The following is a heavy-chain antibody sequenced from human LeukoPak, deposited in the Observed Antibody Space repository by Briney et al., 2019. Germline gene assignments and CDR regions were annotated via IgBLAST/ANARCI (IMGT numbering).Heavy chain of an antibody. CDR3: ARPHPAYDYLDY. CDR2: IYYSGST. J-gene: IGHJ4*02. D-gene: IGHD3-3*01. Sequence: PSETLSLTCTVSGGSISSYYWSWIRQPPGKGLEWIGYIYYSGSTNYNPSLKSRVTISVDTSKNQFSLKLSSVTAEDTAVYYCARPHPAYDYLDYWGQGTLVTVSS. V-gene: IGHV4-59*01. CDR1: GGSISSYY.